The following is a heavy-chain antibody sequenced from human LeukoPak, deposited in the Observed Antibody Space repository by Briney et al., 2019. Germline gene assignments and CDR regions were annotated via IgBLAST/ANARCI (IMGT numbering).Heavy chain of an antibody. CDR1: GFTFSSYV. V-gene: IGHV3-48*02. D-gene: IGHD2-21*02. CDR2: INHNAETI. Sequence: GGSLRLSCAASGFTFSSYVMSWVRQAPGKGLEWVSYINHNAETIYYADSVKGRFTISRDNAKNVLYLQMNRLRDGDTAVYHCARDSDWAFDNWGQGTLVTVSS. CDR3: ARDSDWAFDN. J-gene: IGHJ4*02.